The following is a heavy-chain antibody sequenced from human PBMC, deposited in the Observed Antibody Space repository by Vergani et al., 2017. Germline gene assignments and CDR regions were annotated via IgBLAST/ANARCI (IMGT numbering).Heavy chain of an antibody. CDR1: GFTFNEYW. J-gene: IGHJ5*02. V-gene: IGHV3-74*01. CDR2: RNGDGDTI. CDR3: ARARKFRFGVVWENWFDP. Sequence: EVELVESGGGLVQPGGSLRLFCAASGFTFNEYWMHWARQVPGKGLVWVSGRNGDGDTISYADSVKGRFTISRDNAKNTLFLQMNSLRAEDTAVYYCARARKFRFGVVWENWFDPWGQGTLVTVSS. D-gene: IGHD3-3*01.